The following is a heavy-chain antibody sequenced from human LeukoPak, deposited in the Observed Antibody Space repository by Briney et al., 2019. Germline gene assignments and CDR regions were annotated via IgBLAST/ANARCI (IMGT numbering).Heavy chain of an antibody. CDR2: ISGSGDTT. CDR1: GLTFYSYG. D-gene: IGHD1-14*01. V-gene: IGHV3-23*01. CDR3: AKGHSAHGTGFDC. J-gene: IGHJ4*02. Sequence: GGSLRLSCAASGLTFYSYGMSWVRQAPGKGLEWVSGISGSGDTTYYADSVKGRFTISRDNSKNTLYLQMNSLRVEDTAVYYCAKGHSAHGTGFDCWGQGTLVAVSS.